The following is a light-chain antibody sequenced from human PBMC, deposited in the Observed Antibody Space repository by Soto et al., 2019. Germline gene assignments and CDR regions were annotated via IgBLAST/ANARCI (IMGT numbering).Light chain of an antibody. CDR3: QQYNNWPPLT. CDR1: QSVRSN. CDR2: DAA. J-gene: IGKJ4*01. V-gene: IGKV3-15*01. Sequence: EIVMTQSPATLSVSPGERATLSFRASQSVRSNLAWYQQKPGQAPRLLICDAATRATGIPARFSGSESGTEFNLTISSLQAEDFAVYYCQQYNNWPPLTFGGGTKVDIK.